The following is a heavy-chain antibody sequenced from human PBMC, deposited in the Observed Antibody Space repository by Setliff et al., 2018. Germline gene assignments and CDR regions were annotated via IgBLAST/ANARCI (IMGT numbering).Heavy chain of an antibody. J-gene: IGHJ4*02. CDR1: GDSISAAS. Sequence: SETLSLTCNVSGDSISAASIMAWIRQPPGKGLEFIGYVYYSGAAKYDPSLKSRVTMSVGTSKTQFSLKLNSMTTADTAVYYCARGGTYRYFDYWGQGTLVTVSS. CDR2: VYYSGAA. CDR3: ARGGTYRYFDY. V-gene: IGHV4-59*01.